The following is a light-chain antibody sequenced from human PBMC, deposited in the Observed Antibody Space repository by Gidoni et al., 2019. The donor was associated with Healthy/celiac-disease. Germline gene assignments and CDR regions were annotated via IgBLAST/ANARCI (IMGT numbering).Light chain of an antibody. CDR1: QRFSSN. CDR2: GAS. J-gene: IGKJ1*01. Sequence: EIVMTQSPATLSVSPGERATLSCRASQRFSSNLAWYQQKPGQAPRLLIYGASTRATGIPARFSGSGSGTEFTLTISRLQSEDFAVYYCQQYNNWPWTFXQXTKVEIK. CDR3: QQYNNWPWT. V-gene: IGKV3-15*01.